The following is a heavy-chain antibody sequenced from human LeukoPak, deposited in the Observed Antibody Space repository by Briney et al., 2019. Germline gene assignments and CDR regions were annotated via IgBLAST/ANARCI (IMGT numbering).Heavy chain of an antibody. Sequence: GGSLRLSCAVSGFTLNSNWIHWVRQAPGQGLVWVSRINEDGRGTSYADSVKGRFTISKDDAKNTVYLQMNSLRAEDTAVYYCARGGERYSYGHFDFWGQGTLVTVSS. V-gene: IGHV3-74*01. D-gene: IGHD5-18*01. J-gene: IGHJ4*02. CDR2: INEDGRGT. CDR1: GFTLNSNW. CDR3: ARGGERYSYGHFDF.